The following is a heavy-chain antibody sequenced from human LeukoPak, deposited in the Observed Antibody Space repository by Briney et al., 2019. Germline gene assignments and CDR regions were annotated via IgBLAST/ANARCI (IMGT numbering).Heavy chain of an antibody. V-gene: IGHV3-53*01. CDR1: GFTVSSNY. Sequence: PGGSLRLSCAVSGFTVSSNYMSWVRQAPGKGLEWVSVIYSGGSTYYADSVKGRFTISRDNSKNTLYLQMNSLRAEDTAVYYCARDSGYRPYWGQGTLVTVSS. CDR2: IYSGGST. CDR3: ARDSGYRPY. D-gene: IGHD5-12*01. J-gene: IGHJ4*02.